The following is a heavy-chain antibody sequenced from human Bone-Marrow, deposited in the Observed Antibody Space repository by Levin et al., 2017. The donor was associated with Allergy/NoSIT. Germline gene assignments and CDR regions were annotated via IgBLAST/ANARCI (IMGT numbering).Heavy chain of an antibody. Sequence: GGSLRFSCAASGFTFSSYAMHWVRQAPGKGLEWVAVISYDGSNKYYADSVKGRFTISRDNSKNTLYLQMNSLRAEDTAVYYCARDRWGDSSGSCLDYWGQGTLVTVSS. CDR1: GFTFSSYA. J-gene: IGHJ4*02. V-gene: IGHV3-30*04. D-gene: IGHD6-19*01. CDR3: ARDRWGDSSGSCLDY. CDR2: ISYDGSNK.